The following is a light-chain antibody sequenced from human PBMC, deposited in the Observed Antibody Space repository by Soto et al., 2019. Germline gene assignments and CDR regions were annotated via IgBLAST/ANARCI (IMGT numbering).Light chain of an antibody. CDR1: QTISSW. CDR3: QQYNSYPWT. J-gene: IGKJ1*01. V-gene: IGKV1-5*03. Sequence: DIQMTQSPSTLSGSVGDRVTITCRASQTISSWLAWYQQKPRKAPKLLIYKASTLKSGVPSRFSGSGSGTEFTLTISSLQPDDFATYYCQQYNSYPWTFGQGTKV. CDR2: KAS.